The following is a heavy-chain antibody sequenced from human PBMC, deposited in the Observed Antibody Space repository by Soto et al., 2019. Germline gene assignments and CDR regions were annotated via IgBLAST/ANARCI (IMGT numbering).Heavy chain of an antibody. J-gene: IGHJ5*02. V-gene: IGHV4-4*07. CDR1: GGAISGYS. Sequence: SETLALTCTITGGAISGYSWTCIRQSSGGGLEWIGRIYSSGSTNYNPSLKSRVTISLDTSMNHFSLRLSSVTAADTAVYYCARGQRFSDWFDPWGQGTLVTVSS. CDR3: ARGQRFSDWFDP. CDR2: IYSSGST. D-gene: IGHD3-3*01.